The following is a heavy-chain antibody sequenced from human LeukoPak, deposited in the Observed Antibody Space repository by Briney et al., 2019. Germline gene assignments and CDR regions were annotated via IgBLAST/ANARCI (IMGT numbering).Heavy chain of an antibody. CDR1: GFTFDDYA. D-gene: IGHD4-17*01. CDR2: ISWNSGSI. CDR3: AKDGGPLYGDFDY. Sequence: GGSLRLSCAASGFTFDDYAMHWVRQAPGKGLEWVSGISWNSGSIGYADSVKGRFTISRDNAKNSLYLQMNSLRAEDTALYYCAKDGGPLYGDFDYWGQGTLVTVSS. J-gene: IGHJ4*02. V-gene: IGHV3-9*01.